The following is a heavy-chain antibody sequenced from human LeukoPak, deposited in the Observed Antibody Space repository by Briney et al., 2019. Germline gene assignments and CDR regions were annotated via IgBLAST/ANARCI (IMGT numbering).Heavy chain of an antibody. CDR2: IYYSGST. CDR1: GGSISSYY. CDR3: ARSSTGYSYGS. V-gene: IGHV4-59*01. Sequence: SETLSLTCTVSGGSISSYYWSWIRQPPGKGLEWIGYIYYSGSTNYNPSLKSRVTISVDTSKNQFSLKLSSVTAADTAVYYCARSSTGYSYGSWGQGTLVTVSS. J-gene: IGHJ4*02. D-gene: IGHD5-18*01.